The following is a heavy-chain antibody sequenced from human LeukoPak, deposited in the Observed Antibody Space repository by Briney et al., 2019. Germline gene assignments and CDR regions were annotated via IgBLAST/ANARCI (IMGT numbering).Heavy chain of an antibody. CDR2: IYTSGST. D-gene: IGHD6-13*01. V-gene: IGHV4-61*02. J-gene: IGHJ5*02. CDR3: ARGQPGTFDP. CDR1: GGSISSGSYY. Sequence: SQTLSLTCTVSGGSISSGSYYWSWIRQPAGKGLEWIGRIYTSGSTNYNPSLKSRVTISLDTSKNQFSLKLSSVTAADTAVYYCARGQPGTFDPWGQGTLVTVSS.